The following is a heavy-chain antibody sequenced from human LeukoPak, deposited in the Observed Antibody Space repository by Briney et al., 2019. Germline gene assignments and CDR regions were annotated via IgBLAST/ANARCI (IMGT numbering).Heavy chain of an antibody. V-gene: IGHV3-30*02. CDR3: ARSDYDILTGPD. CDR1: GFTFSSYG. J-gene: IGHJ4*02. Sequence: GGSLRLSCAASGFTFSSYGMHWVRQAPGKGLEWVAFIRYDGSNKYYADSVKGRFTISRDNSKNTLYLQMNSLRAEDTAVYYCARSDYDILTGPDWGQGTLVTVSS. CDR2: IRYDGSNK. D-gene: IGHD3-9*01.